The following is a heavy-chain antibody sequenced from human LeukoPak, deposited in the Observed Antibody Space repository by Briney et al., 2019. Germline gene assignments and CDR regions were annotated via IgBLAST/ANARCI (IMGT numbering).Heavy chain of an antibody. V-gene: IGHV1-24*01. CDR1: GYTLTELS. J-gene: IGHJ4*02. CDR2: FDPEDGET. D-gene: IGHD3-3*01. Sequence: ASVKVSCKVSGYTLTELSMHWVRQAPGKGLEWMGGFDPEDGETIYAQKFQGRVTMTEDTSTDTAYMELSSLRSEDTAVYYCATVMYYDFWSGYPPYYFDYWGQGTLVTVSS. CDR3: ATVMYYDFWSGYPPYYFDY.